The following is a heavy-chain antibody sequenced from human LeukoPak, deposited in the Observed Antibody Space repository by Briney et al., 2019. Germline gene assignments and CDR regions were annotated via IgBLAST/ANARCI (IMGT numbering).Heavy chain of an antibody. CDR3: ARHLVAAAGTAPDY. D-gene: IGHD6-13*01. Sequence: ASVTVSCKASGYTFTGYYMHWVRQAPGQGLEWMGWINPNSGGTNYAQKFQGRVTMTRDTSISTAYMELSRLRSDDTAVYYCARHLVAAAGTAPDYWGQGTLVTVSS. CDR1: GYTFTGYY. V-gene: IGHV1-2*02. J-gene: IGHJ4*02. CDR2: INPNSGGT.